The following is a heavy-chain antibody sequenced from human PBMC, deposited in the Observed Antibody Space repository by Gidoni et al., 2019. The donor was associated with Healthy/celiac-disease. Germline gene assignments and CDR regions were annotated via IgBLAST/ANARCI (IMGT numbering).Heavy chain of an antibody. D-gene: IGHD3-22*01. CDR3: ARDQKYYDSSGYYP. J-gene: IGHJ5*02. CDR2: IWYDGSNK. Sequence: QVQLVESGGGVVQPGRSLRLSCAASGFTFSSYGMHWVRPAPGKGLEWVAVIWYDGSNKYYADSVKGRFTISRDNSKNTLYLQMNSLRAEDTAVYYCARDQKYYDSSGYYPWGQGTLVTVSS. CDR1: GFTFSSYG. V-gene: IGHV3-33*01.